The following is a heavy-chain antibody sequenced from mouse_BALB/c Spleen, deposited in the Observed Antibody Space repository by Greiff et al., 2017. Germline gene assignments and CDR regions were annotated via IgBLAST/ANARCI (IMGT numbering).Heavy chain of an antibody. CDR2: INPYNDGT. J-gene: IGHJ2*01. Sequence: EVKLVESGPELVKPGASVKMSCKASGYTFTSYVMHWVKQKPGQGLEWIGYINPYNDGTKYNEKFKGKATLTSDKSSSTAYMELSSLTSEDSAVYYCARSGLRLPYFDYWGQGTTLTVSS. CDR1: GYTFTSYV. CDR3: ARSGLRLPYFDY. V-gene: IGHV1-14*01. D-gene: IGHD1-2*01.